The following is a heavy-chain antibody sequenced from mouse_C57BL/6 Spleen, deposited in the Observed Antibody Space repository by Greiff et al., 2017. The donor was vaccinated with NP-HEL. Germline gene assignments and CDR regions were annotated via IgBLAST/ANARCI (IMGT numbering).Heavy chain of an antibody. Sequence: QVQLQQPGAELVKPGASVKMSCKASGYTFTSYWITWVKQRPGQGLEWIGDIYPGSGSTNYNEKFKSKATLTVDTSSSTASMQLSSLTSEDSAVSYCARGIFYCSYFFGYRGQGATLTVSS. CDR2: IYPGSGST. CDR3: ARGIFYCSYFFGY. CDR1: GYTFTSYW. J-gene: IGHJ2*01. D-gene: IGHD2-3*01. V-gene: IGHV1-55*01.